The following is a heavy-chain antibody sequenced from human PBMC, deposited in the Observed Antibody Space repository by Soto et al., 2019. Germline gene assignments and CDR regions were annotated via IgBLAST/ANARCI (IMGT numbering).Heavy chain of an antibody. CDR2: IYYSGST. D-gene: IGHD5-18*01. CDR1: GGSISSSSYY. J-gene: IGHJ4*02. V-gene: IGHV4-39*01. Sequence: SETLSITCTVSGGSISSSSYYWGWIRQPPGKGLEWIGSIYYSGSTYYNPSLKSRVTISVDTSKNQFSLKLSSVTAADTAVYYCARLEDKAMVPTAYFDYWGQGTLVTVSS. CDR3: ARLEDKAMVPTAYFDY.